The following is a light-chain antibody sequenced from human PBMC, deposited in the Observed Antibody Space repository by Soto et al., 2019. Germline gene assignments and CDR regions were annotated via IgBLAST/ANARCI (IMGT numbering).Light chain of an antibody. V-gene: IGLV1-44*01. J-gene: IGLJ1*01. CDR3: AAWDGSLNGHV. CDR2: SNS. Sequence: QSVLTQPPSASGTPGQRVTIACSGSSSNIGSNTVHWYQQLPGTAPKLLIYSNSQRPSGVSDRFSGSKSGTSASLAISGLQSEDEADYYCAAWDGSLNGHVFGTGTKVTVL. CDR1: SSNIGSNT.